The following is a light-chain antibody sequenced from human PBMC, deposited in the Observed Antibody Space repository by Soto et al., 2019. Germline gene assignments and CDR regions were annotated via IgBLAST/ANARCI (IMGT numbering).Light chain of an antibody. CDR2: RAS. V-gene: IGLV2-23*01. CDR3: CSYAGSSTLV. Sequence: QSALTQPASVSGSPGQSITISCTGTSSDVGSFNLPSWYQQHPGKAPKLIIYRASKRPSGVSNRFSGSKSGNKASLTISGLQAEDEADYYCCSYAGSSTLVFGGGTKLTVL. J-gene: IGLJ3*02. CDR1: SSDVGSFNL.